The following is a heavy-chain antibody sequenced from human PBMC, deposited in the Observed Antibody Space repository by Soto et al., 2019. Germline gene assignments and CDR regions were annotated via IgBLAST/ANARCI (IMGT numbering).Heavy chain of an antibody. D-gene: IGHD2-8*01. CDR3: ASGGDCTNGVCYTPYYYYGMDV. Sequence: QVQLVQSGAEVKKPGSSVKVSCKASGGTFSSYAISWVRQAPGQGLEWMGGIIPIFGTANYAQKFQGRVTITADESTSTAYMELSSLRSESTAVYYCASGGDCTNGVCYTPYYYYGMDVWGQGTTVTVSS. CDR2: IIPIFGTA. V-gene: IGHV1-69*01. CDR1: GGTFSSYA. J-gene: IGHJ6*02.